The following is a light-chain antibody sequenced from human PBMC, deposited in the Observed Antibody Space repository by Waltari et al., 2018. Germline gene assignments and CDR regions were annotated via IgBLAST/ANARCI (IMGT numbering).Light chain of an antibody. Sequence: QSVLTQPPSVSGAPGQRVTISCTGNSSNIGAGYDVHWYQQLPGRAPKLLIYGNNRRPSGVPDRFSGSKSGTSASLAITGLQAEDEADYYCQSLDNSLSDYWVFGGGTKLTVL. CDR2: GNN. V-gene: IGLV1-40*01. CDR1: SSNIGAGYD. J-gene: IGLJ3*02. CDR3: QSLDNSLSDYWV.